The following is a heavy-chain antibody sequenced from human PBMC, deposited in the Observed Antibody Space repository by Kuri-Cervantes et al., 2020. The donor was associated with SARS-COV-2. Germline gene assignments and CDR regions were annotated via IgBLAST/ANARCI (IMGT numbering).Heavy chain of an antibody. D-gene: IGHD2-2*02. Sequence: SETLSLTCAVYGGSFSGYYWNWIRQPPGRGLEWIGEINNSGSTNYNPSLKRRVTISVDTSKSQFSLKLSSVTAADTAVYYCARQDYQLLYPSFDPWGQGTLVTVSS. CDR3: ARQDYQLLYPSFDP. V-gene: IGHV4-34*01. CDR2: INNSGST. CDR1: GGSFSGYY. J-gene: IGHJ5*02.